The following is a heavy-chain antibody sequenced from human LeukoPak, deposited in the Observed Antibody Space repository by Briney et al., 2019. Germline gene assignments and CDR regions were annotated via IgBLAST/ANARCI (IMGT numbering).Heavy chain of an antibody. CDR1: GYTFTGYY. J-gene: IGHJ4*02. CDR2: INPNSGGT. D-gene: IGHD2-15*01. V-gene: IGHV1-2*06. CDR3: AREEGGGSWDVDY. Sequence: GASVKVSCKASGYTFTGYYMHWVRQAPGQGLEWMGRINPNSGGTNYAQKFQGRVTMTRDTSISTAYMELSRLRSDDTAVYYCAREEGGGSWDVDYWGQGTLVTVSS.